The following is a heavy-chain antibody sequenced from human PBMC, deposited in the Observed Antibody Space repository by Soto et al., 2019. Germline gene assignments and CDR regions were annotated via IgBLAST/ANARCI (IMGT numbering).Heavy chain of an antibody. CDR3: AKSAPMDAGDKYYYDF. J-gene: IGHJ4*02. V-gene: IGHV1-69*01. D-gene: IGHD4-17*01. CDR1: GGTFSTFG. Sequence: QVQLVQSGTDVKKTGSSVKVSCKASGGTFSTFGISWVRQAPGQGLEWMGGIIPFFGTARYSQKFEDRITITADESTNTVYMDLRSLTSEDTAIYYCAKSAPMDAGDKYYYDFWGQGALVTVSS. CDR2: IIPFFGTA.